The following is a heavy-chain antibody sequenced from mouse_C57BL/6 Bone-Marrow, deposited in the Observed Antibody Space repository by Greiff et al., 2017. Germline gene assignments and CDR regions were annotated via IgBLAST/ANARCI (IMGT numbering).Heavy chain of an antibody. CDR3: ARQGYYYGSGFAY. D-gene: IGHD1-1*01. CDR2: ISSGGSYT. V-gene: IGHV5-6*01. CDR1: GFTFSSYG. J-gene: IGHJ3*01. Sequence: VQLVESGGDLVKPGGSLKLSCAASGFTFSSYGMSWVRQTPDKRLEWVATISSGGSYTYYPDSVKGRFTISRDNAKNTLYLQMSSLKSEDTAMYYCARQGYYYGSGFAYWGQGTLVTVSA.